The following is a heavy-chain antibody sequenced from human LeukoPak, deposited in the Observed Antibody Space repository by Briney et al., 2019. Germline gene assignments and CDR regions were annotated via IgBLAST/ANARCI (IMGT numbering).Heavy chain of an antibody. CDR2: IHTGGTT. J-gene: IGHJ3*02. CDR3: ARTAVTPGSSDAFDI. V-gene: IGHV3-53*01. Sequence: PGGSLRLSCAASGFDISYNYVGWVRQAPGKGLEWVSVIHTGGTTHYADSVKGRFTISKDNSNNTVYLQLNSLRAEDTAVYYCARTAVTPGSSDAFDIWGQGTMVTVSS. CDR1: GFDISYNY. D-gene: IGHD4-17*01.